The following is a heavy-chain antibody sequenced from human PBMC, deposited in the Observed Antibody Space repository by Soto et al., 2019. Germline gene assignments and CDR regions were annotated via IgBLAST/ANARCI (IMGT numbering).Heavy chain of an antibody. Sequence: EVQLVESGGGLVQPGRSLRLSCAASGFTFDDYAMHWVRQAPGKGLEWVSGISWNSGSIGYADSVKGRFTISRDNDKNSLYLQMNSLRAEDTALYYCAKDMAIAVAGRIDYWGQGTLVTVSS. V-gene: IGHV3-9*01. CDR1: GFTFDDYA. CDR2: ISWNSGSI. J-gene: IGHJ4*02. CDR3: AKDMAIAVAGRIDY. D-gene: IGHD6-19*01.